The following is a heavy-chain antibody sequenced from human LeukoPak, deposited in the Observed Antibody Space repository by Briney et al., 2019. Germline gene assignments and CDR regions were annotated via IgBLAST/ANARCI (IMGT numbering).Heavy chain of an antibody. V-gene: IGHV4-31*03. Sequence: PSETLSLTCTVSDGSISSGGYYWSWIRQHPGKGLEWIGYIYYSGSTYYNPSLKSRVTISVDTSKNQFSLKLSSVTAADTAVYYCARSLLYDFWSGPPDCWGQGTLVTVSS. CDR3: ARSLLYDFWSGPPDC. CDR1: DGSISSGGYY. J-gene: IGHJ4*02. CDR2: IYYSGST. D-gene: IGHD3-3*01.